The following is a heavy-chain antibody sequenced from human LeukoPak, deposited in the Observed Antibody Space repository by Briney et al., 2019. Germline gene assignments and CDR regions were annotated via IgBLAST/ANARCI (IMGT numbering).Heavy chain of an antibody. CDR3: ARGLRGGCHKE. CDR1: GYTFTSYY. V-gene: IGHV1-46*01. CDR2: INHSGGST. Sequence: ASVTVSCKASGYTFTSYYMHWVRQAPGQGLEWMGIINHSGGSTNYAQKFKGRVTINRDISKSTVYMEMSSLRSEDTAVYYCARGLRGGCHKEWGQGTLVTVSS. J-gene: IGHJ4*02. D-gene: IGHD3-10*01.